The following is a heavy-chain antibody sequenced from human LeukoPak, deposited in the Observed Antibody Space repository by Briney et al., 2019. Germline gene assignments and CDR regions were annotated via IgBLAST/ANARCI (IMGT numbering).Heavy chain of an antibody. J-gene: IGHJ3*02. CDR2: ISSSGSYI. D-gene: IGHD2-2*02. V-gene: IGHV3-21*01. CDR1: GFTFSSYS. Sequence: GGSLRLSCAASGFTFSSYSMNWVRQAPGKGLEWVSSISSSGSYIYYADSVKGRFTISRDNAKNSLYLQMNSLRAEDTAVYYCARDLVVPAAIHQAFDIWGQGTMVTVSS. CDR3: ARDLVVPAAIHQAFDI.